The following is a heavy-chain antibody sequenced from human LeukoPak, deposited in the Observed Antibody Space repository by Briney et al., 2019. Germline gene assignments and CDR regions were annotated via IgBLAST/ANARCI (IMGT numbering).Heavy chain of an antibody. CDR3: ARKGGSYYYYNMDV. CDR1: GGSLSSSSYY. CDR2: NYCSGST. J-gene: IGHJ6*03. V-gene: IGHV4-39*07. D-gene: IGHD1-26*01. Sequence: VTLSLTCTVSGGSLSSSSYYWGWIRQPPGKGLEWIGRNYCSGSTYYNPPRKSRVTISVDTSKNQFSLKLSSVTAADTAVYYCARKGGSYYYYNMDVWGKGTTVTVSS.